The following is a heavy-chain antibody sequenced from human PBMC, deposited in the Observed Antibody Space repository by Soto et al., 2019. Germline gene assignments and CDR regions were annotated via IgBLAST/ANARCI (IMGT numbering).Heavy chain of an antibody. D-gene: IGHD3-10*01. J-gene: IGHJ4*01. Sequence: SLTISCSASGFTFSSYAMHWVRQAPGKGLEYVSAISSNGGSTYYADSVKGRFTISRDNAKNSLYLQMNSLRAEDTAVYYCARDSGYGSGASVNHYLDYWGHGTLVTVSS. V-gene: IGHV3-64*04. CDR3: ARDSGYGSGASVNHYLDY. CDR1: GFTFSSYA. CDR2: ISSNGGST.